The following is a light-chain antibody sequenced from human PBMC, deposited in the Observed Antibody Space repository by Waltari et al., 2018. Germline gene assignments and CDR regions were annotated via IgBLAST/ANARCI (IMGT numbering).Light chain of an antibody. V-gene: IGLV2-23*02. CDR3: GSYGTTESHWL. J-gene: IGLJ3*02. CDR1: SSDVGSYNL. Sequence: QSALTQPASVSGSPGQSITISCTGTSSDVGSYNLVSWYQHHPGKAPKVIIYEVNKRPPGVANRFSGSKSGNTASLTISGLQAEDEADYYCGSYGTTESHWLFGGGTKLTVL. CDR2: EVN.